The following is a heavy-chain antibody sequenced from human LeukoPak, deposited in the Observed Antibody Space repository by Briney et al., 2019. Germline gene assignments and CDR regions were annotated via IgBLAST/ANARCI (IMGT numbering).Heavy chain of an antibody. Sequence: SETLSLTCTVSGGSISSGDYYWSWIRQPPGKGLEWIGEINHSGSTNYNPSLKSRVTISVDTSKNQFSLKLSSVTAADTAVYYCARDGRGLDYWGQGTLVTVSS. V-gene: IGHV4-39*07. CDR1: GGSISSGDYY. CDR2: INHSGST. D-gene: IGHD3-10*01. CDR3: ARDGRGLDY. J-gene: IGHJ4*02.